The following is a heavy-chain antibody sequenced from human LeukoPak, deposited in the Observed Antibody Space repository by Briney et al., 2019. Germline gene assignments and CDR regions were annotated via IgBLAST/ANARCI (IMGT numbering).Heavy chain of an antibody. J-gene: IGHJ6*03. D-gene: IGHD3-3*01. CDR2: INHSGST. CDR1: GGSFSGYY. V-gene: IGHV4-34*01. Sequence: SETLSLTCAVYGGSFSGYYWSWIRQPPGKGLEWIGEINHSGSTNYNPSLKSRVTISVDTSKNQFSLKLSSVTAADTAVYYCARWAYYDFWSGYFHDYYYYMDVWGKGTTVTVSS. CDR3: ARWAYYDFWSGYFHDYYYYMDV.